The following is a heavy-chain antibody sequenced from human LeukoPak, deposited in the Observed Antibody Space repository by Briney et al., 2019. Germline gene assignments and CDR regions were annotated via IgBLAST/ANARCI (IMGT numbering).Heavy chain of an antibody. CDR1: GGSFSGYY. J-gene: IGHJ4*02. Sequence: PSETLSLTCAVSGGSFSGYYRSWICQPPGKGLEWIGEINHSGSTNYNPSLKSRVTISVDTSKNQFSLKLSSVTAADTAVYYCARIFRKLDYWGQGTLVTVSS. CDR2: INHSGST. CDR3: ARIFRKLDY. V-gene: IGHV4-34*01.